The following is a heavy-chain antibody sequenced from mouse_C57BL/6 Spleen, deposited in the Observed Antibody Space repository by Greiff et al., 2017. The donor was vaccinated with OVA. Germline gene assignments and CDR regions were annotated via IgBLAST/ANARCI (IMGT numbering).Heavy chain of an antibody. J-gene: IGHJ2*01. CDR2: ISSGSSTI. CDR3: ARNSVITTVVASYYFDY. D-gene: IGHD1-1*01. Sequence: EVKVVESGGGLVKPGGSLKLSCAASGFTFSDYGMHWVRQAPEKGLEWVAYISSGSSTIYYADTVKGRFTISRDNAKNTLFLQMTSLRSEDTAMYYCARNSVITTVVASYYFDYWGQGTTLTVSS. CDR1: GFTFSDYG. V-gene: IGHV5-17*01.